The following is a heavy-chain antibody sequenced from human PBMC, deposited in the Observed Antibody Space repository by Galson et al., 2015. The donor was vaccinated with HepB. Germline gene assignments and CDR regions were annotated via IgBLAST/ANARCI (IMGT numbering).Heavy chain of an antibody. Sequence: SLRLSCAASGFTLTNYNLDWVRQAPGKGLEWVSTIATSGDTYYAGSVKGRFTISRESAKNSLFLQMDSLGAGDTAVYYCVRVDGTAPKNWGQGTLVTVSS. CDR1: GFTLTNYN. J-gene: IGHJ4*02. D-gene: IGHD2-21*02. CDR3: VRVDGTAPKN. V-gene: IGHV3-13*04. CDR2: IATSGDT.